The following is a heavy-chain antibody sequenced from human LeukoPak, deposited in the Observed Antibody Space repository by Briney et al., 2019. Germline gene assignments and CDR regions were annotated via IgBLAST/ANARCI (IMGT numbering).Heavy chain of an antibody. CDR2: ISSNGGNT. D-gene: IGHD3-22*01. J-gene: IGHJ3*01. V-gene: IGHV3-64D*09. CDR3: VKGFPHYYDSSGFGAFDV. CDR1: GFTFSFYA. Sequence: GGSLRLSCSASGFTFSFYAMGWVRQAPGKGLEYVSAISSNGGNTYYADSVKGRFTISGDNSKNTLYLQMNSLRADDTAVYYCVKGFPHYYDSSGFGAFDVWGQGTIVTVSS.